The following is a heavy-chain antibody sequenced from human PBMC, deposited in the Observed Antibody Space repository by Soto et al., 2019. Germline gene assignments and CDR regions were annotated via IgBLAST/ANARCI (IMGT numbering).Heavy chain of an antibody. Sequence: EVQLVESGGGLVQPGGSLRLSCAASGITFSSYSMNWVRQAPGKGLEWVSYISSSSSTIYYADSVKGRFTISRDNAKNSLYLQLNSLRAEDTAVYYCASPLLWYGDLAFDYSYYMDVWGKGTTDTVSS. CDR3: ASPLLWYGDLAFDYSYYMDV. D-gene: IGHD3-10*01. CDR1: GITFSSYS. V-gene: IGHV3-48*01. CDR2: ISSSSSTI. J-gene: IGHJ6*03.